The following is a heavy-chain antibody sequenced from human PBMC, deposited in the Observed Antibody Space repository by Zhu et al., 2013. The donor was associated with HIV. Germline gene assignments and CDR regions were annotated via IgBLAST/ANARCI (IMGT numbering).Heavy chain of an antibody. CDR3: ARRTLRYFDWLDPRTITSDEYYFDY. Sequence: QVQLVQSGAEVKKPGASVKVSCKASGYTFTSYDINWVRQATGQGLEWMGWMNPNSGNTGYAQKFQGRVTMTRNTSISTAYMELSSLRSEDTAVYYCARRTLRYFDWLDPRTITSDEYYFDYWGQGTLVTVSS. CDR2: MNPNSGNT. J-gene: IGHJ4*02. D-gene: IGHD3-9*01. CDR1: GYTFTSYD. V-gene: IGHV1-8*01.